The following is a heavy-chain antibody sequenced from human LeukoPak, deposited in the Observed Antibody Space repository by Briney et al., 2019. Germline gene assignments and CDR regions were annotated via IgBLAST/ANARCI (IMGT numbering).Heavy chain of an antibody. J-gene: IGHJ5*02. CDR1: GFTLSVYW. V-gene: IGHV3-74*01. CDR3: VRGIEVAGTFSWFDP. D-gene: IGHD6-19*01. Sequence: GGSLRLSCAASGFTLSVYWMHWVRQAPGKGLVWLSRINKDGSSTTYADSVKGRFTISRDNAKNTLYLQMNSLRAEDTAIYYCVRGIEVAGTFSWFDPWGQGTLVTVSS. CDR2: INKDGSST.